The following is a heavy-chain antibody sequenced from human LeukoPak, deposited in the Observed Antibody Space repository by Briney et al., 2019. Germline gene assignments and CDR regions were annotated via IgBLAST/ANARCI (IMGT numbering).Heavy chain of an antibody. CDR3: ARDASILWWWNY. CDR2: INPNSGGT. CDR1: GYTFTGYY. D-gene: IGHD2-21*01. V-gene: IGHV1-2*02. J-gene: IGHJ4*02. Sequence: RASVKVSCKASGYTFTGYYMHWVRQASGQGLEWMGWINPNSGGTNYAQKFQGRVTMTRDTSISTAYMELSRLRSDDTAVYYCARDASILWWWNYWGQGTLVTVSS.